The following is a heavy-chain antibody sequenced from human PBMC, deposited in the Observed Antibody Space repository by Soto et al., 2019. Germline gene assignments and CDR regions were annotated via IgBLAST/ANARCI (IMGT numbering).Heavy chain of an antibody. Sequence: SETLSLTCTVSGGSFKSGSYSCSWFRQPPGKGLEWIGYVHDTGRTIYNPSLKSRFSISMHTSKNQFSLNLDSVTAADTAVYFCARDFAYFESWGQGTLVPV. CDR2: VHDTGRT. CDR3: ARDFAYFES. V-gene: IGHV4-61*01. J-gene: IGHJ4*02. CDR1: GGSFKSGSYS. D-gene: IGHD3-3*01.